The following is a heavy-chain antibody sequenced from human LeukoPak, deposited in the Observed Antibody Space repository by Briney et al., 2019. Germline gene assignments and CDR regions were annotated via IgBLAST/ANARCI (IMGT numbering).Heavy chain of an antibody. D-gene: IGHD3-10*01. Sequence: ASVKVSCKTSGYTFTSYDINWVRQATGQGLEWMGWMNPNSGNTGYAQKFQGRVTMTRNTSISTAYMELSSLRSEDTAVYYCARSGRLLLWFGELLSGAPYFDYWGQGTLVTVSS. CDR1: GYTFTSYD. CDR3: ARSGRLLLWFGELLSGAPYFDY. J-gene: IGHJ4*02. V-gene: IGHV1-8*01. CDR2: MNPNSGNT.